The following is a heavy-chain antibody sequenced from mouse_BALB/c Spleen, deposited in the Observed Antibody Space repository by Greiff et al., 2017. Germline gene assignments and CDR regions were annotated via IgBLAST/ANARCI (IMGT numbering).Heavy chain of an antibody. V-gene: IGHV1S81*02. CDR3: ARWGGYGNPGFAY. J-gene: IGHJ3*01. CDR2: INPSNGRT. Sequence: VKLMESGAELVKPGASVKLSCKASGYTFTSYWMHWVKQRPGQGLEWIGEINPSNGRTNYNEKFKSKATLTVDKSSSTAYMQLSSLTSEDSAVYYCARWGGYGNPGFAYWGQGTLVTVSA. CDR1: GYTFTSYW. D-gene: IGHD2-1*01.